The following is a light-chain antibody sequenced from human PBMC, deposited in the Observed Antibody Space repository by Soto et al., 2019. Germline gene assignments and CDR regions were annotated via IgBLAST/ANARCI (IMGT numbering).Light chain of an antibody. V-gene: IGKV1-5*01. Sequence: DFQMTQSPSPLSASLGDRVTITCRGSQSISSWLAWYQQKPGKAPKLLIYDASSLESGVPSRFSGSGSGTEFTLTISSLQPDDFATYYCQQYNSYSTWTFCQGAKVDIK. CDR1: QSISSW. CDR3: QQYNSYSTWT. CDR2: DAS. J-gene: IGKJ1*01.